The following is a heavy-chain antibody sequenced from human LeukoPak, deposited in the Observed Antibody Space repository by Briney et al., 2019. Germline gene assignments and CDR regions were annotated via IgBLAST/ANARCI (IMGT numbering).Heavy chain of an antibody. CDR1: GFTFSSYA. Sequence: GGSLRLSCAASGFTFSSYAMSWVRQAPGKGLEWVSAISGSGGSTYYADSVKGRFTISRDNSKNTLYLQMNSLKTEDTAVYYCTTDPSGFDYWGQGTLVTVSS. D-gene: IGHD2-8*02. CDR3: TTDPSGFDY. J-gene: IGHJ4*02. V-gene: IGHV3-23*01. CDR2: ISGSGGST.